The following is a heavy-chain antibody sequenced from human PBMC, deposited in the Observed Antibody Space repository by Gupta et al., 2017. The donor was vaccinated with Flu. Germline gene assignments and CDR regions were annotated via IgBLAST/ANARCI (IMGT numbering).Heavy chain of an antibody. V-gene: IGHV5-51*01. D-gene: IGHD3-9*01. CDR3: ARLPGASDYDILTGYPQDDYYYGMDV. J-gene: IGHJ6*02. Sequence: GKGLEWMGIIYHGDSDTRYSPSFQGQVTISADKSISTAYLQWSSLKASDTAMYYCARLPGASDYDILTGYPQDDYYYGMDVWGQGTTVTVSS. CDR2: IYHGDSDT.